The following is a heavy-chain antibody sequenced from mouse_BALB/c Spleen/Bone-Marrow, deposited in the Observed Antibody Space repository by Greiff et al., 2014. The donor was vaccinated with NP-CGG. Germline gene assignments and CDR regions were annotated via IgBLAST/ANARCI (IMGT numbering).Heavy chain of an antibody. CDR1: GYSFTSYY. J-gene: IGHJ2*01. V-gene: IGHV1-66*01. CDR3: ARDWDEYYFDY. Sequence: LVESGPELVKPGASVKMSCKASGYSFTSYYIHWVKQRPGQGLEWIGWIFPGSDNTKYNEEFKGKATLTADTSSSTAYMHLSSLTSEDSAVYFCARDWDEYYFDYWGQGTTLTVSS. CDR2: IFPGSDNT. D-gene: IGHD4-1*01.